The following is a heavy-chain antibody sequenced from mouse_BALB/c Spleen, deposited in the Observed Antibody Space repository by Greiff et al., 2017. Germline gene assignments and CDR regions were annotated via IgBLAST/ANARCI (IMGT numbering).Heavy chain of an antibody. V-gene: IGHV2-6-7*01. CDR2: IWGDGST. D-gene: IGHD1-1*01. CDR1: GFSLTGYG. J-gene: IGHJ3*01. Sequence: VQLQQSGPGLVAPSQSLSITCTVSGFSLTGYGVNWVRQPPGKGPEWLGMIWGDGSTDYNSALKSRLSISKDNSKSQVFLKMNSLQTDDTARYYCARDYYGSSYSFAYWGQGTLVTVSA. CDR3: ARDYYGSSYSFAY.